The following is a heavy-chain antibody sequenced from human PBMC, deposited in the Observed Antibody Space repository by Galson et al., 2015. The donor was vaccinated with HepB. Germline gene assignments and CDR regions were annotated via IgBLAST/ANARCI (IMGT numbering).Heavy chain of an antibody. V-gene: IGHV3-48*02. D-gene: IGHD3-10*01. CDR2: ISSTGTTM. J-gene: IGHJ2*01. CDR1: GFTFSSYT. Sequence: SLRLSCAASGFTFSSYTMNWARQAPGKGLESVSYISSTGTTMYYADSAKGRFTISRDNAQNSLYLQMNSLKDEDTAVYYCARVYSGSGSSSAYWYFDLWGRGALVTVSS. CDR3: ARVYSGSGSSSAYWYFDL.